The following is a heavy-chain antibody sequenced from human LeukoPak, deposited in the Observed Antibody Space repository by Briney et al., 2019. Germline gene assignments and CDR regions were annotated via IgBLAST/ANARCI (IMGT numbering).Heavy chain of an antibody. CDR1: GYTFTNYY. Sequence: ASVKVSCKASGYTFTNYYLHWVRQAPGQGLAWMGIINPSGGTTRYVEKFQGRVTMTRDTSASTVYMELRSLRSDDTAVYYCARTCSSSACYVIYWGQGTLVTVSS. D-gene: IGHD2-2*01. V-gene: IGHV1-46*01. J-gene: IGHJ4*02. CDR2: INPSGGTT. CDR3: ARTCSSSACYVIY.